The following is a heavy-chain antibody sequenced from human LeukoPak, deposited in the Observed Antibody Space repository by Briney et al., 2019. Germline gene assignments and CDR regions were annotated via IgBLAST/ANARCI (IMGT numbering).Heavy chain of an antibody. CDR2: FDPEDGET. J-gene: IGHJ4*02. Sequence: GASVKVSCMVSGYTLTELSMHWVRQAPGKGREGMGGFDPEDGETIYAQKFQGRVTITEDTSTDTAYMELSSLRSEDTAVYYCATIWGPLTFGGVSRAYWGQGTLATVSS. CDR1: GYTLTELS. D-gene: IGHD3-16*01. CDR3: ATIWGPLTFGGVSRAY. V-gene: IGHV1-24*01.